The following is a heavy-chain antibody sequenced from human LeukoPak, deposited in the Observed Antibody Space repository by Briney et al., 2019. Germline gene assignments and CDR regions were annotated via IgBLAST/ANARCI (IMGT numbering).Heavy chain of an antibody. CDR2: IYHSGST. CDR1: GYSISSGYY. V-gene: IGHV4-38-2*02. D-gene: IGHD6-13*01. J-gene: IGHJ5*02. CDR3: ARDGSARWFDP. Sequence: PSETLSLTCTVSGYSISSGYYWGWIRQPPGKGLEWIGSIYHSGSTYYNPSLKSRVTISVDTSKNQFSLKLSSVTAADTAVYYCARDGSARWFDPWGQGTLVTVSS.